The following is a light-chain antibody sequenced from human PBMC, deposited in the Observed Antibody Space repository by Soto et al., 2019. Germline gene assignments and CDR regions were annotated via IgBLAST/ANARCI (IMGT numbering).Light chain of an antibody. CDR1: QNISVW. CDR3: QQYDSSSPT. Sequence: DIQMTQSPSTLSASVGYGVTITCRASQNISVWWAWYQQRPGKAPKFLRYDASSLETGVPSRFSGSGSGTEFTLTIRSLQPDDSATYYCQQYDSSSPTFGRGTKLEIK. J-gene: IGKJ2*01. CDR2: DAS. V-gene: IGKV1-5*01.